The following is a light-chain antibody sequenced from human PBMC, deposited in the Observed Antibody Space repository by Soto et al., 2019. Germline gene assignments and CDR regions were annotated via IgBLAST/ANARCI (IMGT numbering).Light chain of an antibody. CDR2: DAY. V-gene: IGKV3-11*01. J-gene: IGKJ5*01. Sequence: EVVLTQSPVTLSLSPVERATLSCRASQSFRGLLAWYQQKPGQAPRLLIYDAYNRATGIPPRFSGSGSGTDFTLTISSLEPEDSAVYYCQQRHRWPITFGQGTRLEIK. CDR3: QQRHRWPIT. CDR1: QSFRGL.